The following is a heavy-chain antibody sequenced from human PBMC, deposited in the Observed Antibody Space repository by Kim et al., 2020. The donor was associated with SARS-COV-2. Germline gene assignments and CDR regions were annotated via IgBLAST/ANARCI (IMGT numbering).Heavy chain of an antibody. CDR2: INHSGST. J-gene: IGHJ6*03. CDR3: ARGTRQWPVRGPYYYYMD. D-gene: IGHD6-19*01. CDR1: GGSFSGYY. Sequence: SETLSLTCAVYGGSFSGYYWSWIRQPPGKGLEWIGEINHSGSTNYNPSLKSRVTISLDTTKNQFSLKLSSVTAADTAVYYCARGTRQWPVRGPYYYYMD. V-gene: IGHV4-34*01.